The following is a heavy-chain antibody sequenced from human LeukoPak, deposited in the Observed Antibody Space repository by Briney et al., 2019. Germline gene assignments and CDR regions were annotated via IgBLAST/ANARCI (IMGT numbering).Heavy chain of an antibody. Sequence: ASVKVSCKASGYTFTSYGISGVRQAPGQGLEWMGWISAYNGNTNCAQKLQGRVTMTTDTSTSTAYMELRSLRSDDTAVYYCARDGDKYYYGSGSYYLDYWGQGTLVTVSS. D-gene: IGHD3-10*01. V-gene: IGHV1-18*01. CDR3: ARDGDKYYYGSGSYYLDY. J-gene: IGHJ4*02. CDR2: ISAYNGNT. CDR1: GYTFTSYG.